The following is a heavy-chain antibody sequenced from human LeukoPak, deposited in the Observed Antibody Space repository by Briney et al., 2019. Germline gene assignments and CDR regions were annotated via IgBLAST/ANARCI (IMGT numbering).Heavy chain of an antibody. CDR3: ARDWRHCSGGSCYSAAPYYFDY. V-gene: IGHV1-18*01. D-gene: IGHD2-15*01. CDR2: ISAYNGNT. Sequence: ASVKVSCKASGYTFTSYGISWVRQAPGQGLEGMGWISAYNGNTNYAQKLQGRVTMTTDTSTSTAYMELRSLRSDDTAVYYGARDWRHCSGGSCYSAAPYYFDYWGQGTLVTVSS. J-gene: IGHJ4*02. CDR1: GYTFTSYG.